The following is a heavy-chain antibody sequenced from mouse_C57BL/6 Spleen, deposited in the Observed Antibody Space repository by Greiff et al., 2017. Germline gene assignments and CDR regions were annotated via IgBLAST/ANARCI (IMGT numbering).Heavy chain of an antibody. CDR3: ARCDDYPLFDY. J-gene: IGHJ2*01. CDR2: INPNNGGT. V-gene: IGHV1-26*01. Sequence: EVQLQQSGPELVKPGASVKISCKASGYTFTDYYMNWVKQSHGKSLEWIGDINPNNGGTSYNQKFKGKATLTIDKSSSTAYMELRSLTSEDSAVYYCARCDDYPLFDYWGQGTTLTVSS. CDR1: GYTFTDYY. D-gene: IGHD2-4*01.